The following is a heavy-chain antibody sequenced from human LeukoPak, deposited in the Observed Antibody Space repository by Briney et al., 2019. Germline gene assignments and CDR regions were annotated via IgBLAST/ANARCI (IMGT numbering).Heavy chain of an antibody. CDR3: ARFITSPGVAFDI. J-gene: IGHJ3*02. D-gene: IGHD3-22*01. CDR1: GGSFSTYY. Sequence: SETLSLTCTVSGGSFSTYYWSWIRQPAGKGLEWIGRIYTSGNTHYNPSLKSRVTMSVDTSQNQFSLNLSSVTAADTAVYYCARFITSPGVAFDIWGQGTMVTVSS. CDR2: IYTSGNT. V-gene: IGHV4-4*07.